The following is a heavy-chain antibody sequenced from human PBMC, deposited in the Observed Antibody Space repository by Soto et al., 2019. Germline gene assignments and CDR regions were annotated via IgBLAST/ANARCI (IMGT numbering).Heavy chain of an antibody. Sequence: PGGSLRLSCAASGFTFSSYGMHWVRQAPGKGLEWVAVISYDGSNKYYADSAKGRFTISRDNSKNTLYLQMNSLRAEDTAVYYCAKEPPNSVVAALVSSPVWGQGTLVTVSS. CDR1: GFTFSSYG. CDR2: ISYDGSNK. D-gene: IGHD2-15*01. V-gene: IGHV3-30*18. CDR3: AKEPPNSVVAALVSSPV. J-gene: IGHJ4*02.